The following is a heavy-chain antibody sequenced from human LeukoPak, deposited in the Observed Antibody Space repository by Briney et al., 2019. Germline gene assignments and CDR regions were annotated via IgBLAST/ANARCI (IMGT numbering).Heavy chain of an antibody. D-gene: IGHD6-13*01. Sequence: ASVTVSCTASGYTFTSYDINWVRQATGQGLEWMGWMNPNSGNTGYAQKFQGRVTMTRNTSISTAYMELSSLRSEDTAVYYCAYSSSYHEIDYWGQGTLVTVSS. CDR1: GYTFTSYD. CDR3: AYSSSYHEIDY. CDR2: MNPNSGNT. J-gene: IGHJ4*02. V-gene: IGHV1-8*01.